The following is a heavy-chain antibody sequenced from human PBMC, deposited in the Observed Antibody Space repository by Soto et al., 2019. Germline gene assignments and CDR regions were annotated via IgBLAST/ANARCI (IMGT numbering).Heavy chain of an antibody. J-gene: IGHJ5*02. CDR1: VFSLSTSGVG. CDR3: APSRLGIAVS. CDR2: IYWDDDK. D-gene: IGHD6-19*01. V-gene: IGHV2-5*02. Sequence: QITLKESGPTLGKPTQTLTLTCTFSVFSLSTSGVGVGWIRQPPGKALEWLALIYWDDDKRYSPSLKRSLTNTKDNSKNQVVLTMTNMDPVDTATYYCAPSRLGIAVSWGQGTLVTVSS.